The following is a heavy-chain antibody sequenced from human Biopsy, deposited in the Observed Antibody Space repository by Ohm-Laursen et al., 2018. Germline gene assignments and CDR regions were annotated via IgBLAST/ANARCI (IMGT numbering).Heavy chain of an antibody. V-gene: IGHV1-2*06. CDR1: GYTFTDDQ. CDR2: VNPKKGDT. D-gene: IGHD2-21*02. Sequence: SSVKVSCKTTGYTFTDDQIHWVREAPGQGLEWMGLVNPKKGDTRYAQKFQGRVPMTSDVSVATAYMELTGLTPDDTAVYFCSREQHYYSAWGQGTLVTVSS. J-gene: IGHJ5*02. CDR3: SREQHYYSA.